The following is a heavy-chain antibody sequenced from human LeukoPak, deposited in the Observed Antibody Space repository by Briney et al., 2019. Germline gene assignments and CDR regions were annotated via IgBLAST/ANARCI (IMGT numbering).Heavy chain of an antibody. CDR3: AREAYSSLGVYYYYYMDV. CDR1: GGSISSGSYY. D-gene: IGHD6-6*01. J-gene: IGHJ6*03. Sequence: SETLSLTCTVSGGSISSGSYYWSWIRQPAGKGLEWIGRIYTSGGTNYNPSLKSRVIISVDTSKNQFSLKLTSVTAADTAVYYCAREAYSSLGVYYYYYMDVWGKGTTVTVSS. CDR2: IYTSGGT. V-gene: IGHV4-61*02.